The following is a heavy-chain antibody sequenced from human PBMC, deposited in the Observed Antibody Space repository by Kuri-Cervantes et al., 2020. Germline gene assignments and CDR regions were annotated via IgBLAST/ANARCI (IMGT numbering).Heavy chain of an antibody. CDR3: ARDRRGYDILTRYARFDP. Sequence: ASVKVSCKASGYTFTSYGISWVRQAPGQGLEWMGWISAHNDNTKYAQKFQGRVTMTTNTSTDTAYMELRSLRSDDTAVYFCARDRRGYDILTRYARFDPWGQGTLVTVSS. CDR2: ISAHNDNT. CDR1: GYTFTSYG. V-gene: IGHV1-18*01. D-gene: IGHD3-9*01. J-gene: IGHJ5*02.